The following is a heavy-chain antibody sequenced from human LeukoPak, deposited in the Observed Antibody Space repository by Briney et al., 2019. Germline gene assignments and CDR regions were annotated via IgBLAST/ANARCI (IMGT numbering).Heavy chain of an antibody. Sequence: SETLSLTCAVYGGSFSGYYRSWIRQPPGKGLEWIGEINHSGSTNYNPSLKSRVTISVDTSKNQFSLKLSSVTAADTAVYYCARAEVLQGPIVVVTATPDAFDIWGQGTMVTVSS. CDR1: GGSFSGYY. CDR2: INHSGST. CDR3: ARAEVLQGPIVVVTATPDAFDI. V-gene: IGHV4-34*01. D-gene: IGHD2-21*02. J-gene: IGHJ3*02.